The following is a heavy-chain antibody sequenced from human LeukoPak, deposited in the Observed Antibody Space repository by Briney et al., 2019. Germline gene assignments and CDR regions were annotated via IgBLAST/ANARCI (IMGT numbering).Heavy chain of an antibody. V-gene: IGHV1-8*01. CDR1: GYTFTSYD. CDR2: MNPNSGNT. CDR3: ARGPYYDFWSGSLGWYFDL. D-gene: IGHD3-3*01. J-gene: IGHJ2*01. Sequence: ASVKVSCKASGYTFTSYDINWVRQAPGQGLEWMGWMNPNSGNTGYAQKFQGRVTMTRNTTISTAYMELSSLRSEDTAVYYCARGPYYDFWSGSLGWYFDLWDRGTLVTVSS.